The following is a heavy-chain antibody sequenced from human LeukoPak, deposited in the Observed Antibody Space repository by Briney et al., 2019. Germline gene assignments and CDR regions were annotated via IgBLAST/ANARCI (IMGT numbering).Heavy chain of an antibody. CDR1: GYTLTSYG. J-gene: IGHJ5*02. D-gene: IGHD6-13*01. CDR2: ISAYNGNT. Sequence: ASVKVSCKASGYTLTSYGISWVRQAPGQGLAWMGWISAYNGNTNYAQKLQGRVTMTTDTSTSTAYMELKSLRSDDTAVYYCARGYSSSWYGDWFDPWGQGTLVTVSS. CDR3: ARGYSSSWYGDWFDP. V-gene: IGHV1-18*01.